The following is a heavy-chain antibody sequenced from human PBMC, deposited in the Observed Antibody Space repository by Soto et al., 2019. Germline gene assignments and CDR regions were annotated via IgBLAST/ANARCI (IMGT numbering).Heavy chain of an antibody. Sequence: QITLRESGPTLVKPTQTLTLTCAVSGSSLSTSGVGVGWIRQPPGKALEWLALIYWDDDRRYSPSLTNRLTITKDTSKNQVVLTMTNMDPVDTATYYCAHIRVVTYYGSGWFDPWGQGTLVTASS. J-gene: IGHJ5*02. V-gene: IGHV2-5*02. D-gene: IGHD3-10*01. CDR2: IYWDDDR. CDR3: AHIRVVTYYGSGWFDP. CDR1: GSSLSTSGVG.